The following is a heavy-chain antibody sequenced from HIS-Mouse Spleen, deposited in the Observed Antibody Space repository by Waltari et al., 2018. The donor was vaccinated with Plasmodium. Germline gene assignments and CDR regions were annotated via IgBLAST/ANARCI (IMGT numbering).Heavy chain of an antibody. CDR3: ARDVANWGFGWFDP. Sequence: QVQLQESGPGLVKPSQTLSLTCTVSGGSISSGGYYWSWIRQHPGKGLGWIGYIYYSGSNHHNPSLKGRSTISVDTSKNQFSLKLSSVTAADTAVYYCARDVANWGFGWFDPWGQGTLVTVSS. CDR1: GGSISSGGYY. CDR2: IYYSGSN. D-gene: IGHD7-27*01. J-gene: IGHJ5*02. V-gene: IGHV4-31*03.